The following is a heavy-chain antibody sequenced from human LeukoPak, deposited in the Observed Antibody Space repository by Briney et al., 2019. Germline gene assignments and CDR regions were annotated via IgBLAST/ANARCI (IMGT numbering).Heavy chain of an antibody. V-gene: IGHV3-15*01. J-gene: IGHJ5*02. CDR2: IKSKIHGGTI. D-gene: IGHD5-24*01. CDR1: GFTFSDAW. CDR3: TKEDGWFDP. Sequence: GGSLRLSCAASGFTFSDAWMSWVRQAPGKGLEWVGRIKSKIHGGTIDYAAPVKGKLTISRDDSKNTLYLQMNSLRTEGTAVYYCTKEDGWFDPWGQGTLVTVSS.